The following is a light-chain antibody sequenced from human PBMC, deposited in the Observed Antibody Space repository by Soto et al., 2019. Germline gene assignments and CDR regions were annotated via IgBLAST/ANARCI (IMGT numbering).Light chain of an antibody. CDR2: DAS. J-gene: IGKJ1*01. CDR1: QSVSSY. Sequence: EIVLTQCPSTLCFSRGSRATLSCRASQSVSSYLAWYQQKPGQAPRLLIYDASSRATGIPDRFSGSGSGTDFTLTISRLEPEDFAVYYCQQYGSSGTFGQGTKVDIK. CDR3: QQYGSSGT. V-gene: IGKV3-20*01.